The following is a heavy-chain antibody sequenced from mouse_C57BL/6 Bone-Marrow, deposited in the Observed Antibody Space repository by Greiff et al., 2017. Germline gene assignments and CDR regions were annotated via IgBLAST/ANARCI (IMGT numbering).Heavy chain of an antibody. CDR2: IYPGSGST. D-gene: IGHD2-5*01. Sequence: QVQLQQPGAELVKPGASVTMSCKASGYTFTSYWITWVKQRPGQGLEWIGDIYPGSGSTNYNEKFKSKATLTVDPSSSTAYMQLSSLTSEDSAFYYCARPYYSNYWYFDVWGTGTTVTVSS. J-gene: IGHJ1*03. V-gene: IGHV1-55*01. CDR1: GYTFTSYW. CDR3: ARPYYSNYWYFDV.